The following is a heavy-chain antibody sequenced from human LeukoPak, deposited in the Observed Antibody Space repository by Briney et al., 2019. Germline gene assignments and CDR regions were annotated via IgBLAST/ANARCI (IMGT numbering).Heavy chain of an antibody. Sequence: GGSLRLSCAASGFTVSSNYMSWVRQAPGKGLEWVSVIYSGGSTYYADSVKGRFTIPRDNSKNTLYLQMNSLRAEDTAVYYCASTYCSSTSCYPYWGQGTLVTVSS. CDR3: ASTYCSSTSCYPY. J-gene: IGHJ4*02. CDR1: GFTVSSNY. V-gene: IGHV3-53*01. CDR2: IYSGGST. D-gene: IGHD2-2*01.